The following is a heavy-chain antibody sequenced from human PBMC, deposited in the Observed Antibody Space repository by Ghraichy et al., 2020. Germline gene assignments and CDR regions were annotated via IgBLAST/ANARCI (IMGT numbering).Heavy chain of an antibody. Sequence: GGSLRLSCAASGFTFSSYAMHWVRQAPGKGLEWVAVISYDGSNKYYADSVKGRFTISRDNSKNTLYLQMNSLRAEDTAVYYCASDWRGGIDYWGQGTLVTVSS. CDR3: ASDWRGGIDY. CDR2: ISYDGSNK. J-gene: IGHJ4*02. CDR1: GFTFSSYA. D-gene: IGHD2-15*01. V-gene: IGHV3-30-3*01.